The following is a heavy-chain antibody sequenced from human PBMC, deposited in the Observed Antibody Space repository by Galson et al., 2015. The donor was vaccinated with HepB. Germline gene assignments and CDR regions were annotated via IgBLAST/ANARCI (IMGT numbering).Heavy chain of an antibody. Sequence: SLRLSCAASGFTFSSYAMHWVRQAPGKGLEWVAVISYDGSNKYYADSVKGRFTISRDNSKNTLHLQMNSLRAEDTAVYYCARDRSSSWFGNWKYFDLWGRGTLVTVSS. V-gene: IGHV3-30*04. D-gene: IGHD6-13*01. CDR3: ARDRSSSWFGNWKYFDL. J-gene: IGHJ2*01. CDR2: ISYDGSNK. CDR1: GFTFSSYA.